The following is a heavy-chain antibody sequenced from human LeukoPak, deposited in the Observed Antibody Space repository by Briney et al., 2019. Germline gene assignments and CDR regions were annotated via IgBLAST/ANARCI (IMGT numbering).Heavy chain of an antibody. Sequence: ASVKVSCKASGYTFTSYGISWVRQAPGQGLEWMGWISAYNGNTNYAQKLQGRVTMTTDTSTSTAYMELRSLRSNDTAVYYCAREGLRFLEWLFPEAIYYYYYGMDVWGQGTTVTVSS. J-gene: IGHJ6*02. V-gene: IGHV1-18*01. CDR1: GYTFTSYG. D-gene: IGHD3-3*01. CDR3: AREGLRFLEWLFPEAIYYYYYGMDV. CDR2: ISAYNGNT.